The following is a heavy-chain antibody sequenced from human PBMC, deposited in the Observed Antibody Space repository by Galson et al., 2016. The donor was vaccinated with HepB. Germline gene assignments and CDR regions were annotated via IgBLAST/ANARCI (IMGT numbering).Heavy chain of an antibody. CDR1: RSINSY. CDR2: ISNDGST. Sequence: SETLSLTCTLSRSINSYWSWIRQPPGKGLEWLAFISNDGSTNYNPSLKSRLTISIDTSNNQFSLSLWSVTAADTAVYYCARGGASSKPFDYWGQGALVTVSS. V-gene: IGHV4-59*01. J-gene: IGHJ4*02. CDR3: ARGGASSKPFDY. D-gene: IGHD3-16*01.